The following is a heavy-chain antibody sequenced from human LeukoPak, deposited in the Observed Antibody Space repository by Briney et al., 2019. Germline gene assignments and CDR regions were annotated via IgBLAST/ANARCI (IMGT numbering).Heavy chain of an antibody. D-gene: IGHD3-16*02. CDR2: ISYDGSNK. J-gene: IGHJ4*02. Sequence: GGSLRLSCAAPGFTFSSYAMHWVRQAPGKGLEWVAVISYDGSNKYYADSVKGRFTISRDNSKNTLYLQMNSLRAEDTAVYYCARARGLGYDYVWGSYRLDYWGQGTLVTVSS. V-gene: IGHV3-30-3*01. CDR1: GFTFSSYA. CDR3: ARARGLGYDYVWGSYRLDY.